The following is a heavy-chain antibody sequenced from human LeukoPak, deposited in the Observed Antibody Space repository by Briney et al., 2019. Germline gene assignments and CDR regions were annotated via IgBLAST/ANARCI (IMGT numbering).Heavy chain of an antibody. Sequence: PSETLSLTCAVSGYSISSGYYWGWIRQPPGKGLEWIGSIYHSGSTYYNPSLKSRVTISVDTSKNQFSLKLSSVTAADTAVYYCARDQIGGSSQKGDVAFDIWGQGTMVTVSS. J-gene: IGHJ3*02. D-gene: IGHD1-26*01. CDR2: IYHSGST. V-gene: IGHV4-38-2*02. CDR1: GYSISSGYY. CDR3: ARDQIGGSSQKGDVAFDI.